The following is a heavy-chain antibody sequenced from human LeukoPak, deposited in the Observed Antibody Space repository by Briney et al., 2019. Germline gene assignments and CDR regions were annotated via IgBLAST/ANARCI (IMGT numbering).Heavy chain of an antibody. D-gene: IGHD1-26*01. CDR2: IKSKTDGGTT. CDR3: ITGRRGSYD. J-gene: IGHJ4*02. CDR1: GFTVSSNY. Sequence: PGGSLRLSCAASGFTVSSNYMSWVRQAPGKGLEWVGRIKSKTDGGTTDYAAPVKGRFTISRDDSKTTLYLQMNSLITEDTALYYCITGRRGSYDWGQGTLVTVSS. V-gene: IGHV3-15*01.